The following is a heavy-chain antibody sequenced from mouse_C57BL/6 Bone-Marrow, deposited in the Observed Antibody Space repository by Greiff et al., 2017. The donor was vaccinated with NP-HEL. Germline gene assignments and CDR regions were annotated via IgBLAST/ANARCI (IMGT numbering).Heavy chain of an antibody. Sequence: EVMLVESGGGLVQPGESLKLSCESNEYEFPSHDMSWVRKTPEKRLELVAAINSDGGSTYYPDTMERRFIISSDNTKKTLYLQMSSLRSEDTALYYCARQGNYYYAMDYWGQGTSVTVSS. CDR2: INSDGGST. CDR3: ARQGNYYYAMDY. J-gene: IGHJ4*01. CDR1: EYEFPSHD. V-gene: IGHV5-2*01.